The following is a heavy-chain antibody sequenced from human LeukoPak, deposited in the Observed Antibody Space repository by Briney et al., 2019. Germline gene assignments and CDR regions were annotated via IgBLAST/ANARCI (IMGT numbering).Heavy chain of an antibody. CDR2: ISSSSSYI. CDR1: GFTFSSYS. D-gene: IGHD6-13*01. V-gene: IGHV3-21*01. Sequence: GGSLRLSCAASGFTFSSYSMNWVRQAPGKGLEWVSSISSSSSYIYYADSVKGRFTISRDNAKNSLYLQMNSLRAEDTAVYYCAKDASLSYSSSWYFDYWGQGTLVTVSS. J-gene: IGHJ4*02. CDR3: AKDASLSYSSSWYFDY.